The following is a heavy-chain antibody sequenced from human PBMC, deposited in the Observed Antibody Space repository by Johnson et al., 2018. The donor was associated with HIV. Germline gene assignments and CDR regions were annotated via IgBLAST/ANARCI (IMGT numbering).Heavy chain of an antibody. Sequence: VLLVESGGGLVKPGGSLRLSCAASGFTFSDYYMSWIRQAPGKGLEWVSYISSSGSTIYYADSLKGRFTISRDNAKNSLYLQMNSLRAGDTAVYYCARGGSHITIFGVDINMGAFDIWGQGTLVTVSS. J-gene: IGHJ3*02. D-gene: IGHD3-3*01. CDR1: GFTFSDYY. V-gene: IGHV3-11*04. CDR2: ISSSGSTI. CDR3: ARGGSHITIFGVDINMGAFDI.